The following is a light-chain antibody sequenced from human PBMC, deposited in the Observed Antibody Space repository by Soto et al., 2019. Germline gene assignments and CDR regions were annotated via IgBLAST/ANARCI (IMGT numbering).Light chain of an antibody. CDR1: QSVSSN. CDR3: QQYGSSGT. V-gene: IGKV3-20*01. CDR2: GAS. J-gene: IGKJ1*01. Sequence: EIVMTQSPATLSVSPGEIATLSCRASQSVSSNLAWYQQKPGQAPRILIYGASNRATGIPDRFSGSGSGTDFTLTISRLEPEDFAVYYCQQYGSSGTLGQGTKVDIK.